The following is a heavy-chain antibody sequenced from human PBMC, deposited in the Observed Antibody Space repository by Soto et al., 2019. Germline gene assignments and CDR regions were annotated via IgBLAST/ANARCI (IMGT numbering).Heavy chain of an antibody. J-gene: IGHJ6*02. D-gene: IGHD3-10*01. CDR3: ASPSRCPYYYGSGPFCNYYYGMDV. Sequence: GASVKVSCKASGYTFTSYYMHWVRQAPGQGLEWMGIINPSGGSTSYAQKFQGRVTMTGDTSTSTVYMELSSLRSEDTAVYYCASPSRCPYYYGSGPFCNYYYGMDVWGQGTTVTVSS. CDR2: INPSGGST. CDR1: GYTFTSYY. V-gene: IGHV1-46*01.